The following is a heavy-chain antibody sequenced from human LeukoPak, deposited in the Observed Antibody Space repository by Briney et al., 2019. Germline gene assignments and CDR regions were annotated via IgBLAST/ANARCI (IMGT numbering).Heavy chain of an antibody. J-gene: IGHJ6*03. CDR3: ARLLGSGYPYRAWYYYYYMDV. CDR2: IYYSGST. V-gene: IGHV4-39*07. D-gene: IGHD3-3*01. CDR1: GGSISSSSYY. Sequence: SETLSLTCTVSGGSISSSSYYWGWIRQPPGKGLEWIGSIYYSGSTYYNPSLKSRVTISVDTSKNQFSLKLSSVTAADTAVYYCARLLGSGYPYRAWYYYYYMDVWGKGTTVTVSS.